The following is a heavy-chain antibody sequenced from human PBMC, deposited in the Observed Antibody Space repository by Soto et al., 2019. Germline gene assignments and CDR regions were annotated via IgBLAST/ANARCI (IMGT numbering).Heavy chain of an antibody. CDR1: GGSFSGYY. Sequence: SETLSLTCAVYGGSFSGYYWSWIRQPPGKGLEWIGEINHSGSTNYNPSLKSRVTISVDTSKNQFSLKLGSVTAADTAVYYCARGKSSPTYYYGSGSYEGWFDPWGQGTLVTVS. D-gene: IGHD3-10*01. J-gene: IGHJ5*02. CDR3: ARGKSSPTYYYGSGSYEGWFDP. V-gene: IGHV4-34*01. CDR2: INHSGST.